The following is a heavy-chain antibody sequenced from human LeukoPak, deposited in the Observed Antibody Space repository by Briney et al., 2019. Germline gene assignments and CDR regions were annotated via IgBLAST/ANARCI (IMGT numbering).Heavy chain of an antibody. Sequence: GASVKVSCKASGYTFNTYAMNWVRQAPGQGLEWMGWINTNTGKPTSVQGFRGRFDFSLDTSVSTAYLQISSLKAEDSAVYYCAKNGLGAVVKTDWGQGTLVTVSS. CDR2: INTNTGKP. CDR3: AKNGLGAVVKTD. D-gene: IGHD3-22*01. V-gene: IGHV7-4-1*02. CDR1: GYTFNTYA. J-gene: IGHJ4*02.